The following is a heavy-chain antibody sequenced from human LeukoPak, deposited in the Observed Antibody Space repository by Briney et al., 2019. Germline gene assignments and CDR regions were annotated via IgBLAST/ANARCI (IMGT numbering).Heavy chain of an antibody. CDR1: GFTVSSNY. Sequence: GGSLRLSCAASGFTVSSNYMSWVRQAPGKGLEWVSVIYSGGSTYYADSVKGRFTISRDNSKNTLYLQMNSLRAEDTAVYYCARPVHYSQQWLEYWGQGTLVTVSS. CDR3: ARPVHYSQQWLEY. V-gene: IGHV3-53*01. CDR2: IYSGGST. D-gene: IGHD6-19*01. J-gene: IGHJ4*02.